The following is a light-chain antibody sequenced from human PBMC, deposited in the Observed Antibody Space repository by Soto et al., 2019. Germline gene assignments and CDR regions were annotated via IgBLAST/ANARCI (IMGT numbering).Light chain of an antibody. J-gene: IGLJ3*02. CDR1: SSDVGAYNF. Sequence: QSVLTQPASVSGSPGQSITISCAGTSSDVGAYNFVSWYQQHPGNAPKLMIYEVSNRPSGVSDRFSGSKSGNTASLTISGLQAEDEADYYCSSFTTSNTWMFGGGTKRTVL. V-gene: IGLV2-14*01. CDR3: SSFTTSNTWM. CDR2: EVS.